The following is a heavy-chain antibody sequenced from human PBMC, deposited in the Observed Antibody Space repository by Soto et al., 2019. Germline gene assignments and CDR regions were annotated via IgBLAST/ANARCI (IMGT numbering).Heavy chain of an antibody. CDR3: ARDTGRSGMDV. CDR2: IWYDGSNK. D-gene: IGHD3-3*01. J-gene: IGHJ6*02. CDR1: GFTFSSYG. V-gene: IGHV3-33*01. Sequence: QVQLVESGGGVVQPGRSLRLSCAASGFTFSSYGMHWVRQAPGKGLEWVAVIWYDGSNKYYADSVKGRFTISRDNSKNALYLQKNSLRAEDTAVYYCARDTGRSGMDVWGQGTTVTGSS.